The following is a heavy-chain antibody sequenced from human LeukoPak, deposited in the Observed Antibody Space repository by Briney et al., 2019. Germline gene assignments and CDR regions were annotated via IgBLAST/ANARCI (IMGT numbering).Heavy chain of an antibody. CDR1: SDSMTDSC. CDR3: TREGYGRSGYFLDL. CDR2: IYPRGTT. Sequence: SETLSLTCTVSSDSMTDSCWSWFRQAPGKGLEWLGYIYPRGTTEYNPALRSRVTFSVGTSKKEATVRLSSVTASDTAVYYCTREGYGRSGYFLDLWGQGILVTVSS. J-gene: IGHJ4*02. D-gene: IGHD5-12*01. V-gene: IGHV4-59*12.